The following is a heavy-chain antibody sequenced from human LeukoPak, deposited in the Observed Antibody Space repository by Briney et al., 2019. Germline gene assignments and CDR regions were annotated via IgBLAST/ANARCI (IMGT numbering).Heavy chain of an antibody. D-gene: IGHD3-22*01. J-gene: IGHJ3*02. CDR2: MHSDGRT. V-gene: IGHV3-53*01. Sequence: GGSLRLSCATSGLSVSNNYMNWVRQASGKGLEWVSVMHSDGRTFYADSVKGRFTISRDKSKNMFYLQMDSLRAEDTAVYYCARDPDDRSGLDAFETWGQGTKVTVS. CDR1: GLSVSNNY. CDR3: ARDPDDRSGLDAFET.